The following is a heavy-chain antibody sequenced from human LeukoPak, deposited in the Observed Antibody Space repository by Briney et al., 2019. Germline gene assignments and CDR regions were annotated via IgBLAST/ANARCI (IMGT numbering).Heavy chain of an antibody. CDR1: GFTFSGSA. D-gene: IGHD3-22*01. CDR2: IRSKANSYAT. J-gene: IGHJ4*02. V-gene: IGHV3-73*01. Sequence: GGSLRLSCAASGFTFSGSAMHWVRQASGKGLEWVGRIRSKANSYATAYAASVKGRFTISRDDSKNTAYLQMNSLKTEDTAVYYCTRHYYYDTSGYYYLDHWGQGTLVTASS. CDR3: TRHYYYDTSGYYYLDH.